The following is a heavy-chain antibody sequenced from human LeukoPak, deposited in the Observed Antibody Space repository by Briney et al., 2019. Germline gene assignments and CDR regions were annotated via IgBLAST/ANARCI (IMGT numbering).Heavy chain of an antibody. J-gene: IGHJ4*02. V-gene: IGHV3-30*01. D-gene: IGHD6-13*01. CDR2: ISYDGSNK. CDR3: ARDRVPGIAAAQFDY. Sequence: GGSLRLSCAASGFTFSSYAMHWVRQAPGKGLEWVAVISYDGSNKYYADSVKGRFTISRDNSKNTLYLQMNSLRAEDTAVCYCARDRVPGIAAAQFDYWGQGTLVTVSS. CDR1: GFTFSSYA.